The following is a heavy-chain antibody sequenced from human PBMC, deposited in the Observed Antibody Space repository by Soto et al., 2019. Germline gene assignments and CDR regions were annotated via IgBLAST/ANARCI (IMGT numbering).Heavy chain of an antibody. CDR1: GGTFRSYA. CDR3: ARGALGEATAYYYYGMDV. D-gene: IGHD3-16*01. CDR2: IIPILGTA. V-gene: IGHV1-69*01. J-gene: IGHJ6*02. Sequence: QVQLVQSGAEVQKPGSSVKVSCKASGGTFRSYAISWVRQAPGQGLEWMGGIIPILGTANYAQKFQGRVTVTADESTSTASLEPSRLRSEDTGVYYCARGALGEATAYYYYGMDVWGQGSTVTVSS.